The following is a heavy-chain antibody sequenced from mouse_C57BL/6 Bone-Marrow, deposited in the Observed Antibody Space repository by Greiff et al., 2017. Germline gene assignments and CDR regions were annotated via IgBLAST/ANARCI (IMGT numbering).Heavy chain of an antibody. CDR2: INPSTGGT. CDR1: GYSFTGYY. J-gene: IGHJ1*03. V-gene: IGHV1-42*01. Sequence: EVQLQQSGPELVKPGASVKISCKASGYSFTGYYMNWVKQSPEKSLEWIGEINPSTGGTTYNQKFKAKATLTVDKSSSTAYMQLKSLTSEDSAVXYCARSSPPGGSSSYWYFDVWGTGTTVTVSS. D-gene: IGHD1-1*01. CDR3: ARSSPPGGSSSYWYFDV.